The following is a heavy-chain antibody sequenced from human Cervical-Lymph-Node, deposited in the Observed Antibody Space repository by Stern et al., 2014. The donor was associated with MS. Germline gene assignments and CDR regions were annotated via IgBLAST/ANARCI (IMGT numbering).Heavy chain of an antibody. CDR1: GYTFSSYG. V-gene: IGHV1-18*01. D-gene: IGHD6-6*01. CDR2: ISGYNGNT. CDR3: ARDQNIVHSSSDYYGMDV. J-gene: IGHJ6*02. Sequence: QVQLVQSGAEVKKPGASVKVSCKASGYTFSSYGISWVRQAPGQGLEWMGWISGYNGNTNYAQKFQGRVTMTTDTSASTGYMELRSLKSDDTAVYYCARDQNIVHSSSDYYGMDVWGQGTTVTVSS.